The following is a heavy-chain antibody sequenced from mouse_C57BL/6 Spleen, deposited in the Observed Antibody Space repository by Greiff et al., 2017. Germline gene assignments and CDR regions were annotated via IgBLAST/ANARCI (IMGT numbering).Heavy chain of an antibody. Sequence: EVKLMESGGGLVKPGGSLKLSCAASGFTFSDYGMHWVRQAPEKGLEWVAYISSGSSTIYYADTVKGRFTISRDNAKNTLFLQMTSLRSEDTAMXYCARGVFAYWGQGTLVTVSA. CDR1: GFTFSDYG. CDR3: ARGVFAY. J-gene: IGHJ3*01. CDR2: ISSGSSTI. V-gene: IGHV5-17*01.